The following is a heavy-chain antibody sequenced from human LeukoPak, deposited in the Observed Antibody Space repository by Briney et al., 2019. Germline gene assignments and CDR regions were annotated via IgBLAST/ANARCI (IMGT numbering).Heavy chain of an antibody. Sequence: SETLSLTCAVYGGSFSNYYWSWIRQPPGKGLEWSGEINHSGSTNYNPSLKSRVTISVDTSKNQFSLKLGSVTAADTAVYYCARDSSYDILTGYYSHKTADNWFDPWGQGTLVTVSS. V-gene: IGHV4-34*01. CDR1: GGSFSNYY. CDR2: INHSGST. J-gene: IGHJ5*02. CDR3: ARDSSYDILTGYYSHKTADNWFDP. D-gene: IGHD3-9*01.